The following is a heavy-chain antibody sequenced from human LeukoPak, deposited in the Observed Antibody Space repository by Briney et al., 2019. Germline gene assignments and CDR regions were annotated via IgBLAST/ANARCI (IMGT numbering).Heavy chain of an antibody. Sequence: GGSLRLSCAASAFTFSSYSMNWVRQAPGKGLEWVSIISRGSDDIHYADSVKGRFTISRDNTRNSLYLQMDSLRDEDTAVYYCARGATADTGHLDYWGQGTLVTVSP. J-gene: IGHJ4*02. CDR3: ARGATADTGHLDY. D-gene: IGHD2-21*02. V-gene: IGHV3-21*01. CDR1: AFTFSSYS. CDR2: ISRGSDDI.